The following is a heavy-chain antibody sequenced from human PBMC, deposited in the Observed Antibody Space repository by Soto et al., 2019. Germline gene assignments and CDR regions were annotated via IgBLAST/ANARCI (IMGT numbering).Heavy chain of an antibody. CDR1: GFTFSSYS. CDR3: ARVWGATVAFHY. Sequence: GGSPRLSCAASGFTFSSYSMNWVRQAPGKGLEWVSSISSSSSYIYYADSVKGRFTISRDNAKNSLYLQMNSLRAEDTAVYYCARVWGATVAFHYSCPAPLVSVSS. CDR2: ISSSSSYI. J-gene: IGHJ4*01. D-gene: IGHD1-26*01. V-gene: IGHV3-21*01.